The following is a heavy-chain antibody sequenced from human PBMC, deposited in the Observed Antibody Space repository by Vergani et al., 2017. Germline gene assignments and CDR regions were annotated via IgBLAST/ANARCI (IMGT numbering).Heavy chain of an antibody. J-gene: IGHJ4*02. CDR1: GYTFTSYA. Sequence: QVQLVQSGAEVKKPGASVKVSCKASGYTFTSYAMHWVRQAPGQRLERMGWINAGNGNTKYSQKFQGRVTITRDTSASTAYMELSSLRSEDTAVYYCARGVFLEWLLDYWGQGTLVTVSS. CDR2: INAGNGNT. V-gene: IGHV1-3*01. D-gene: IGHD3-3*01. CDR3: ARGVFLEWLLDY.